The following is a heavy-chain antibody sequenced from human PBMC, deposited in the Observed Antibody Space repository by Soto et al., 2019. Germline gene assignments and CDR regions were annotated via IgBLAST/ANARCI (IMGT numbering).Heavy chain of an antibody. CDR1: GFTFNSYV. D-gene: IGHD3-22*01. J-gene: IGHJ4*02. V-gene: IGHV3-23*01. CDR3: GRGRYLDSSDYWVANLTFDH. CDR2: ISRSGRGSA. Sequence: GGSLRLSCAASGFTFNSYVMTWVRQAPGEGLEWVSSISRSGRGSAYYADSVKGRFTISRDNSENTLFLQMNNLRDEDTALYYCGRGRYLDSSDYWVANLTFDHWGLGTLVTVSS.